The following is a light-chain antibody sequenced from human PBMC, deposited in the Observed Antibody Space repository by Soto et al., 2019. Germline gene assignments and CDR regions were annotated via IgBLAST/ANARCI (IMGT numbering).Light chain of an antibody. Sequence: AIQMTQSPSSLSASLGDRVTITCRASQGIRNDLGWYQQRPGKAPKLLIYATSNLQSGVPSRFSGSGSGTDFTLTISSLQPEDFATYYCLQDYNYPRTFGQGTKVDIK. CDR2: ATS. V-gene: IGKV1-6*01. CDR1: QGIRND. J-gene: IGKJ1*01. CDR3: LQDYNYPRT.